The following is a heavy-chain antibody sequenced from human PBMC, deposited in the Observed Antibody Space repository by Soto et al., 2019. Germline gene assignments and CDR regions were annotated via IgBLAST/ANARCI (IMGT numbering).Heavy chain of an antibody. V-gene: IGHV3-23*01. CDR3: AKPSSDSVPHSPYDY. J-gene: IGHJ4*02. D-gene: IGHD1-26*01. CDR1: GFTFSTHG. Sequence: EVQLLESGGGLVQPGGSLRLSCAASGFTFSTHGMSWVRQAPGKGLEWVSAIANSGVFANYADSVKGRFSISRDNSKNTLTLQMDSLRVEDTAMYYCAKPSSDSVPHSPYDYCGQGTLVTVSS. CDR2: IANSGVFA.